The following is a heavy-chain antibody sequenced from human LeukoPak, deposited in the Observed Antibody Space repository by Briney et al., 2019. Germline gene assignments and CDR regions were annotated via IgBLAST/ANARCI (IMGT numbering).Heavy chain of an antibody. J-gene: IGHJ3*02. Sequence: GASVKVSCKASGYIFTGYYMHWVRQAPGQGLEWMGWINPNSGGTNYAQKFQGRVTMTRDTSISTAYMELSRLRYDDTAVYYCARDRKKTDIVATMTYAFDIWGQGTMVTVSS. V-gene: IGHV1-2*02. CDR2: INPNSGGT. CDR1: GYIFTGYY. CDR3: ARDRKKTDIVATMTYAFDI. D-gene: IGHD5-12*01.